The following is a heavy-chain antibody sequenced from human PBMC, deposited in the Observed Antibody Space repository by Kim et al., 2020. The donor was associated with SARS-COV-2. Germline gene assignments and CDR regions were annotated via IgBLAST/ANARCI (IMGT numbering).Heavy chain of an antibody. Sequence: VKGRFTISRDNSRNTLYLQMNSLRAEDTAVYYCARGTGRYYGSGSFNYFDSWGQGSLVTVSS. V-gene: IGHV3-23*01. CDR3: ARGTGRYYGSGSFNYFDS. J-gene: IGHJ4*02. D-gene: IGHD3-10*01.